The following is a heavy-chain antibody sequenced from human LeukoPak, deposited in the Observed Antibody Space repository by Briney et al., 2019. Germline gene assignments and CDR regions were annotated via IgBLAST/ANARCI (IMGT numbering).Heavy chain of an antibody. D-gene: IGHD5-18*01. CDR2: MSCDGFNK. CDR3: AKTKGYSYGYYFDY. CDR1: GFTFSSYA. Sequence: GGSLRLSCAASGFTFSSYAMHWVRQSLGKGLEWVAVMSCDGFNKYYADSVKGRFTISRDNSKNTLYLQMNSLRAEDTAVYYCAKTKGYSYGYYFDYWGQGTLVTVSS. J-gene: IGHJ4*02. V-gene: IGHV3-30*18.